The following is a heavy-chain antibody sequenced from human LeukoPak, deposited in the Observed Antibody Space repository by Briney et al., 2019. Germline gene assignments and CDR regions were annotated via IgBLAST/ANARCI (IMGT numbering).Heavy chain of an antibody. J-gene: IGHJ5*02. V-gene: IGHV4-34*01. D-gene: IGHD6-6*01. CDR2: INHSGRT. CDR3: VRGVPWFDP. CDR1: GGSFSGYY. Sequence: PSETLSLTCAVYGGSFSGYYWRWIRQPPGKGLEWIGEINHSGRTNYNPSPKSQVTISPVTSTNQFSLYLSSVAAANTAVYYCVRGVPWFDPSGQGTLVSVSS.